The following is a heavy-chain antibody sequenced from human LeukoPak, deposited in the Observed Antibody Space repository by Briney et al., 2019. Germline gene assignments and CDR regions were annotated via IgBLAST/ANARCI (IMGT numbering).Heavy chain of an antibody. J-gene: IGHJ5*02. Sequence: GGSLRLSCSASGFSFSSYAMHWVRQAPGKGLEYVSAISSKGSSTHYADSVKGRFTISRDNSKNTLYLQMSSLRPDDTAVYYCVKDSFSSSWYWFDPWGQGTLVTVSS. CDR2: ISSKGSST. V-gene: IGHV3-64D*06. CDR1: GFSFSSYA. D-gene: IGHD6-13*01. CDR3: VKDSFSSSWYWFDP.